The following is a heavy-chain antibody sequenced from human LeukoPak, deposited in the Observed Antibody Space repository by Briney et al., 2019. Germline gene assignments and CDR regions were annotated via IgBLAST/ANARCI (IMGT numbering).Heavy chain of an antibody. CDR2: IIPIFGTA. CDR3: ASPRGEDWGSYRYVAFDI. CDR1: GGTFSSYA. D-gene: IGHD3-16*02. J-gene: IGHJ3*02. V-gene: IGHV1-69*13. Sequence: SVKVSCKASGGTFSSYAISWVRQAPGQGLEWMGGIIPIFGTANYAQKFQGRVTITADESTSTAYMELSSLRSEDTAVYYCASPRGEDWGSYRYVAFDIWGQGTMVTVSS.